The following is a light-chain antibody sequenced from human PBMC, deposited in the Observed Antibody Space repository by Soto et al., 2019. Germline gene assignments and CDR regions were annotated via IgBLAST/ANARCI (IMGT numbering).Light chain of an antibody. CDR3: AHSSSTWII. CDR1: QGIRND. V-gene: IGKV1-17*01. CDR2: AAS. Sequence: PMSLSTYWLCASVGKRVAIACRESQGIRNDLGWYQQKPGKAPKRLIYAASSLQSGVPSRFSGSGLGTELTCTITSLQSDDVVLYYGAHSSSTWIIFREGTRLEIK. J-gene: IGKJ5*01.